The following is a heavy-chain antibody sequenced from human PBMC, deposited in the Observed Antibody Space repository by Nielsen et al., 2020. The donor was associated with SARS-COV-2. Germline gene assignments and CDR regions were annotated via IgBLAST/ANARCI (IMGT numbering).Heavy chain of an antibody. CDR1: GFTFSSYS. CDR2: ISSSSSYI. CDR3: ATPENYYGSGSYDY. V-gene: IGHV3-21*01. J-gene: IGHJ4*02. Sequence: GESLKISCAASGFTFSSYSMNWVRQAPGKGLEWVSSISSSSSYIYYADSVKGRFTISRDNAKNSLYLQMNSLRAEDTAVYYCATPENYYGSGSYDYWGQGTLVTVSS. D-gene: IGHD3-10*01.